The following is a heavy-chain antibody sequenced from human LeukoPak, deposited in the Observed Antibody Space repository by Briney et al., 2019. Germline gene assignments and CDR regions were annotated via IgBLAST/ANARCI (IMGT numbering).Heavy chain of an antibody. J-gene: IGHJ3*02. CDR2: IYYSGST. Sequence: SETLSLTCTVSGGSISSYYWSWIRQPPGKGLEWIGYIYYSGSTNYNPSLKSRVTISVGTSKNQFSLKLSSVTAADTAVYYCARGGSGYDDAFDIWGQGTMVTVSS. CDR1: GGSISSYY. D-gene: IGHD5-12*01. CDR3: ARGGSGYDDAFDI. V-gene: IGHV4-59*01.